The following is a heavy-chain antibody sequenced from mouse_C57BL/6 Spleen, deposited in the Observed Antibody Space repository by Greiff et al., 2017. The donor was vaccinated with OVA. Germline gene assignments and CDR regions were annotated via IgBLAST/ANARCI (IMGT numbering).Heavy chain of an antibody. Sequence: QVQLQQSGAELVRPGTSVKMSCKASGYTFTNYWIGWAKQRPGHGLEWIGDIYPGGGYTNYNEMFKGKATLTADKSSSTAYMQFSSLTSEDSAIYYSARGSATGTEYYFEYWGQGTTLTVSS. CDR2: IYPGGGYT. J-gene: IGHJ2*01. V-gene: IGHV1-63*01. D-gene: IGHD4-1*01. CDR3: ARGSATGTEYYFEY. CDR1: GYTFTNYW.